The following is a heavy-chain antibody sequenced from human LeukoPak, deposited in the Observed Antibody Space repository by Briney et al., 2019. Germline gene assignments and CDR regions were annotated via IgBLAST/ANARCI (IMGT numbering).Heavy chain of an antibody. Sequence: SETLSLTCAVYGGSFSGYYWSWIRQPPGKGLEWIGEMNYSGRTNNNPSLKSRVTISVDTSKNQFSLNPSSVTAADTAVYYCARDLGYCSSTSCPFDYWGQGTLVTVSS. CDR3: ARDLGYCSSTSCPFDY. CDR2: MNYSGRT. CDR1: GGSFSGYY. V-gene: IGHV4-34*01. J-gene: IGHJ4*02. D-gene: IGHD2-2*01.